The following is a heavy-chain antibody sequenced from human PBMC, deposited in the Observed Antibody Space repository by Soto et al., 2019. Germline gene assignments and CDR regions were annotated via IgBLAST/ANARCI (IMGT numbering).Heavy chain of an antibody. D-gene: IGHD1-26*01. J-gene: IGHJ5*02. CDR1: GVIWEHFG. V-gene: IGHV3-23*01. Sequence: PXGFLRLSVAAGGVIWEHFGMSWVRQAPGKGLEWISSISGSGFKKYYADSVKGRFTISRDNSKSTVYLELNNLSAEDTAVYHCAKNQGVELVPLATVDWFDPWGQGSVVTVSS. CDR3: AKNQGVELVPLATVDWFDP. CDR2: ISGSGFKK.